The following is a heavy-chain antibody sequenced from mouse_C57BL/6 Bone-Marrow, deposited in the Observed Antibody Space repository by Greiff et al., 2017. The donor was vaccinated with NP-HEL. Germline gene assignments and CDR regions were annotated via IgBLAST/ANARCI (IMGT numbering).Heavy chain of an antibody. V-gene: IGHV1-54*01. D-gene: IGHD1-1*01. CDR2: INPGSGGT. Sequence: QVQLKQSGAELVRPGTSVKVSCKASGYAFTNYLIEWVKQRPGQGLEWIGVINPGSGGTNYNEKFKGKATLIADKSSSTAYMQLSSLSSEDSAVYFCARVITTVVSYYFDYWGQGTTLTVSS. CDR1: GYAFTNYL. CDR3: ARVITTVVSYYFDY. J-gene: IGHJ2*01.